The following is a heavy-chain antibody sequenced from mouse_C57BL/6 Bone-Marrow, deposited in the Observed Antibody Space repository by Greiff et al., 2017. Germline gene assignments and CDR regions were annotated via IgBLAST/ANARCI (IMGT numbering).Heavy chain of an antibody. J-gene: IGHJ2*01. CDR1: GFTFSSYA. D-gene: IGHD3-3*01. Sequence: EVMLVESGEGLVKPGGSLKLSCAASGFTFSSYAMSWVLQTPEKRLEWVAYISSGGGYIYYADTVKGRFTISRDNARNTLYLQMSSLKSEDTAIYYCTREGLGTDFDYWGQGTTLTVSS. CDR2: ISSGGGYI. V-gene: IGHV5-9-1*02. CDR3: TREGLGTDFDY.